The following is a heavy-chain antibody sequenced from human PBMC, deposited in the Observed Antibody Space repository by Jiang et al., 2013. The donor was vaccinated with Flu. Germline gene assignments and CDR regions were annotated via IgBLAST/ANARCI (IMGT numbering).Heavy chain of an antibody. D-gene: IGHD5-18*01. J-gene: IGHJ3*02. CDR1: GYTFTSYY. V-gene: IGHV1-46*03. CDR3: AREFADTAMVHDAFDI. Sequence: EVKKPGASVKVSCKASGYTFTSYYMHWVRQAPGQGLEWMGIINPSGGSTSYAQKFQGRVTMTRDTSTSTVYMELSSLRSEDTAVYYCAREFADTAMVHDAFDIWGQGTMVTVSS. CDR2: INPSGGST.